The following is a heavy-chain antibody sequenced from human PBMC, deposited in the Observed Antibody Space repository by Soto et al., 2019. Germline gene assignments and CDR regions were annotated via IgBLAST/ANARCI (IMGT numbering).Heavy chain of an antibody. CDR1: GFSLSTSGVG. D-gene: IGHD2-2*01. CDR2: IYWDDDK. CDR3: AHRREGSQLHPGDDAFDI. Sequence: QITLKESGPTLVKPTQTLTLTCTFSGFSLSTSGVGVGWIRQPPGKALEWLALIYWDDDKRYSPSLKSRLTRTKDTSKNQVVLTMTNMDPVDTATYYCAHRREGSQLHPGDDAFDIWGQVTMVTVSS. V-gene: IGHV2-5*02. J-gene: IGHJ3*02.